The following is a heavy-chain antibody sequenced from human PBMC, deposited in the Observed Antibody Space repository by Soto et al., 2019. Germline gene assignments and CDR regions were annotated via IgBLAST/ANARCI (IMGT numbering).Heavy chain of an antibody. J-gene: IGHJ6*02. Sequence: ASVKVSCKASGYTFTSYDINWVRQATGQGLEWMGWMNPNSGNTGYAQKFQGRVTMTRNTSISTAYMELSSLRSEDTAVYYCARGEHCTNGVCYTVGMDVWGQGTTVTVSS. CDR2: MNPNSGNT. D-gene: IGHD2-8*01. V-gene: IGHV1-8*01. CDR3: ARGEHCTNGVCYTVGMDV. CDR1: GYTFTSYD.